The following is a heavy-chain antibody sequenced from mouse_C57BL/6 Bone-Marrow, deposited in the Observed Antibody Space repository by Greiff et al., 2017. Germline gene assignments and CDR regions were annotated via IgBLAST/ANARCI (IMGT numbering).Heavy chain of an antibody. Sequence: QVQLQQSGAELAKPGASVKMSCKASGYTFTSYWMHWVKQRPGQGLEWIGYINPSSGYTKYNQKFKDKATLTVDKSSSTAYMQLSSLTYEDSAVYYCAGSSLAWFAYWGQGTLVTVSA. CDR1: GYTFTSYW. D-gene: IGHD4-1*01. V-gene: IGHV1-7*01. CDR3: AGSSLAWFAY. J-gene: IGHJ3*01. CDR2: INPSSGYT.